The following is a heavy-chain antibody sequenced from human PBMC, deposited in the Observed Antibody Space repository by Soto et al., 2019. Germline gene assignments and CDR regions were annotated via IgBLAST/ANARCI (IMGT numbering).Heavy chain of an antibody. CDR3: AHGHYYGMDV. Sequence: RGESLKISCNGSGHSFTSYWISWVRQMPGKGLEWMGRIDPSDSYTNYSPSFQGHVTISADKSISTAYLQWSSLKASDTAMYYCAHGHYYGMDVWGQGTTVTVSS. V-gene: IGHV5-10-1*01. CDR1: GHSFTSYW. J-gene: IGHJ6*02. CDR2: IDPSDSYT.